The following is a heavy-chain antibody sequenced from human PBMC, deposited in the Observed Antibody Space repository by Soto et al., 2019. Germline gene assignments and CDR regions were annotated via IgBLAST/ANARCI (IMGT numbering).Heavy chain of an antibody. CDR3: VCGGNFFVY. Sequence: EVQLVESGGGLVQPGGSLRLSCAASGFTFSTYWMTWVRRPPGKGLEWVANLDQDGSERYYVDSVRGRFTISRDTAKTSLYLQMNSLRAEDTAVYYCVCGGNFFVYWGQGNLVTVSP. D-gene: IGHD3-16*01. CDR2: LDQDGSER. V-gene: IGHV3-7*01. J-gene: IGHJ4*02. CDR1: GFTFSTYW.